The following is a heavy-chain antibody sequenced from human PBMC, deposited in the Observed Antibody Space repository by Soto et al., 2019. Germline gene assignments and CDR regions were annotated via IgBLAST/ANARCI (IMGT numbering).Heavy chain of an antibody. Sequence: GGSLRLSCAASGFTFSSCDIHWVRQAPGKGLEWVAVVSFDGSNKYYADSVKGRFTISRDNSKNTLDLQMNSLTAEDTAVYYCASDYCSSTSCPSGHGFDIWGQGTMVTVSS. V-gene: IGHV3-30-3*01. CDR2: VSFDGSNK. CDR1: GFTFSSCD. D-gene: IGHD2-2*01. J-gene: IGHJ3*02. CDR3: ASDYCSSTSCPSGHGFDI.